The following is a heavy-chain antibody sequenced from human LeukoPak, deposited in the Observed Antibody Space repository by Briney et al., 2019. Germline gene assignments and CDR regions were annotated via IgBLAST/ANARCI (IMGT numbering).Heavy chain of an antibody. CDR2: ISGSGGST. CDR1: GFTFSSYA. CDR3: AKDRVVVPATYYYYYYGMDV. J-gene: IGHJ6*02. Sequence: PGGSLRLSCAASGFTFSSYAMSWVRQAPGKGLEWVSAISGSGGSTYYADSVKGRFTISRDNSKNTLYLQMNSLRAEDTAVYYCAKDRVVVPATYYYYYYGMDVWGQGTTVTDSS. D-gene: IGHD2-2*01. V-gene: IGHV3-23*01.